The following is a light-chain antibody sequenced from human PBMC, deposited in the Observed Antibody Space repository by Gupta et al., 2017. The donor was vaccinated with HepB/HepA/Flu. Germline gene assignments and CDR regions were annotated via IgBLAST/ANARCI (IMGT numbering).Light chain of an antibody. J-gene: IGKJ3*01. CDR3: MQYTHCPHT. CDR1: QILVGRGGNTD. CDR2: KVS. V-gene: IGKV2-30*01. Sequence: VVMPQSPLSLPVTLGQQASISCRSSQILVGRGGNTDLNWLQQRPGQSPRRLIYKVSNRDTGVPDRFSGSGSGTDFTLKISRVEAEDVGVYYCMQYTHCPHTFGPGTKVDI.